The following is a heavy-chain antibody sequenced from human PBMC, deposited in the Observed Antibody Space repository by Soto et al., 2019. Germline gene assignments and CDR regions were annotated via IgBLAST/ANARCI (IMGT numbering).Heavy chain of an antibody. V-gene: IGHV3-21*01. D-gene: IGHD6-19*01. J-gene: IGHJ6*02. Sequence: PGGSLRLSCAASGFIVSSSYMNWVRQAPGKGLEWVSSISGSSGYIYYADSLKGRFTISRDNAKNSLYLQMNSLRAEDTAMYYCARIGIAVAGTGVGEYYYYGMDVWGQGTTVTVSS. CDR2: ISGSSGYI. CDR1: GFIVSSSY. CDR3: ARIGIAVAGTGVGEYYYYGMDV.